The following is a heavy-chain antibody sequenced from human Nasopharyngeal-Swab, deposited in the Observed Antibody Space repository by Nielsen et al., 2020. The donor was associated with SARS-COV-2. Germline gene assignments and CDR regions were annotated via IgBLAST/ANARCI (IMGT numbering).Heavy chain of an antibody. CDR3: ASGGYYDSSGYFPDF. V-gene: IGHV1-18*04. J-gene: IGHJ3*01. Sequence: ASVKVSCKASGYTFTSYGINWVRQAPGQGLEWMGWISAHNGNTRYQQKLQGGVTMTTDTSTSTAYMELRSLRSDDTAVYYCASGGYYDSSGYFPDFWGQGTMVTV. CDR1: GYTFTSYG. CDR2: ISAHNGNT. D-gene: IGHD3-22*01.